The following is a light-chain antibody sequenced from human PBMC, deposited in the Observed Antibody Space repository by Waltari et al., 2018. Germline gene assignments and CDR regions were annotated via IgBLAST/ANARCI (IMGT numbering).Light chain of an antibody. CDR2: VNSDGSH. CDR3: QTGGHGTWV. V-gene: IGLV4-69*01. CDR1: SGHSSNV. J-gene: IGLJ3*02. Sequence: QLVLTQAPSASASLGPSVKLTCTLSSGHSSNVVAWHQQQPEKGPRYLMKVNSDGSHSKGDDIPDRFSGSSSGAERYLTISSLQSEDEADYYCQTGGHGTWVFGGGTKLTVL.